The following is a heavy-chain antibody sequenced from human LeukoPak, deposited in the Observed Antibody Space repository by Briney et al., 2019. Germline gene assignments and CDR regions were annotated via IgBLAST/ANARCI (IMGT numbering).Heavy chain of an antibody. Sequence: GGSLRLSCAASGFTFSSYAMHWVRQAPGKGLEWVAVISYDGSNKYYADSVKGRFTISRDNSKNTLYLQMNSLRAEDTAVYYCARGRNWFDPWGQGTLVTVSS. V-gene: IGHV3-30-3*01. CDR3: ARGRNWFDP. CDR2: ISYDGSNK. CDR1: GFTFSSYA. J-gene: IGHJ5*02.